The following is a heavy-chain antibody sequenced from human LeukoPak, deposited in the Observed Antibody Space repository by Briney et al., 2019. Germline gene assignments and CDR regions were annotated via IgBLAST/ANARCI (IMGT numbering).Heavy chain of an antibody. CDR2: IYYSGST. Sequence: SETLSLTCTVSGFSINNHYWSWIRQPPGKGLVWIGYIYYSGSTTYNPSLKSRVTISVDTSKNQFSLKLSSVTAADTAVYYCARGIAAASRRFDYWGQGT. D-gene: IGHD6-13*01. CDR3: ARGIAAASRRFDY. J-gene: IGHJ4*02. V-gene: IGHV4-59*08. CDR1: GFSINNHY.